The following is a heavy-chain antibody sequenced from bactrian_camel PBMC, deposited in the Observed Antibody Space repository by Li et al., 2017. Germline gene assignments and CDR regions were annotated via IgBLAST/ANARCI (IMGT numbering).Heavy chain of an antibody. Sequence: HVQLVESGGGSVQAGGSLRLSCVASGYTSRRICMGWFRQAPGKEREGVARFASSGTTDYADSVKGRFTISRDNAKNTVYLQMNSMKPEDTAVYVCVRDGGAWNFADWGQGTQVTVS. J-gene: IGHJ4*01. CDR3: VRDGGAWNFAD. CDR1: GYTSRRIC. V-gene: IGHV3S53*01. CDR2: FASSGTT. D-gene: IGHD1*01.